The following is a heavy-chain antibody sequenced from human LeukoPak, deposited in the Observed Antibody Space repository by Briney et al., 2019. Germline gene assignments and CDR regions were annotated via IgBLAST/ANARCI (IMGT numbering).Heavy chain of an antibody. Sequence: SETLSLTCALYVESLRGDYWSWIREPPGEGREWIGEFNHSGNTNYNPSLKSRVTISVDTSKNQFSLKLSSVTAAVRTVYCCSRGEDLGYCSSTSCYYFHYWGQGTLVTVPS. J-gene: IGHJ4*02. CDR1: VESLRGDY. CDR2: FNHSGNT. CDR3: SRGEDLGYCSSTSCYYFHY. D-gene: IGHD2-2*01. V-gene: IGHV4-34*01.